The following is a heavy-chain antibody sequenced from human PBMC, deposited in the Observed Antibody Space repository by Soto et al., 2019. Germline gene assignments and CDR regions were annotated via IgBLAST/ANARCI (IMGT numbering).Heavy chain of an antibody. CDR2: ISTYNGDT. CDR3: ARLFCSSSSCDPWSDP. Sequence: QVQLIQSGAEVKKPGASVKVSCKASGYTFTIFGISWVRQAPGQGLEWMGWISTYNGDTKYTQQLQGRVNMTTDTSTSTAYMELRSLTSDDTAVYYCARLFCSSSSCDPWSDPWGQGTLVTVSS. J-gene: IGHJ5*02. D-gene: IGHD2-2*01. CDR1: GYTFTIFG. V-gene: IGHV1-18*01.